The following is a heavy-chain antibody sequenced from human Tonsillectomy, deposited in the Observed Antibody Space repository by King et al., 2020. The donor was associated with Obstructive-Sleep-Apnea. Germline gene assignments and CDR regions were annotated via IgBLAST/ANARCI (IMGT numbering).Heavy chain of an antibody. Sequence: QLVQSGGGLVQPGGSLRLSCAASEFTFSSYAMTWVRQAPGRGLEWVSAISDSGDTTFYADSVKGRFTISRDNSKNTLFLLMNSLRGEDTAVYYCAKYATTVVRGYLDYWGQGTLVTVSS. CDR1: EFTFSSYA. CDR3: AKYATTVVRGYLDY. D-gene: IGHD4-23*01. J-gene: IGHJ4*02. V-gene: IGHV3-23*04. CDR2: ISDSGDTT.